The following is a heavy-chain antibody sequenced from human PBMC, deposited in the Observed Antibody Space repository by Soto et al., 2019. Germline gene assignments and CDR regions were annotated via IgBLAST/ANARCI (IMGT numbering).Heavy chain of an antibody. V-gene: IGHV4-59*11. CDR1: GGSISGHY. D-gene: IGHD3-16*01. Sequence: SETLSLTCTVSGGSISGHYLHWIRLPPGKGLEGIGNIYFSGSTNYTPSLKSRVTISVDTSKNQFSLKLSSVTTADTAVYYCVKAGGGPHNWFAPWGQGTLVTVS. CDR3: VKAGGGPHNWFAP. CDR2: IYFSGST. J-gene: IGHJ5*02.